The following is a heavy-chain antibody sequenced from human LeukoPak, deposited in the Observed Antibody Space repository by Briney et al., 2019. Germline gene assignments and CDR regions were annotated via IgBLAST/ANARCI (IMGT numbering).Heavy chain of an antibody. CDR1: GFTFSSYG. V-gene: IGHV3-33*01. CDR2: IWYDGSNK. D-gene: IGHD4-17*01. Sequence: PGGSLRLSCAASGFTFSSYGMHWVRQAPGKGLEWVAVIWYDGSNKYYADSVKGRFTISRDNSKNTLYLQMNSLRAEDTAVYYCARVVPGDYGRGCYFDYWGQGALVTVSS. CDR3: ARVVPGDYGRGCYFDY. J-gene: IGHJ4*02.